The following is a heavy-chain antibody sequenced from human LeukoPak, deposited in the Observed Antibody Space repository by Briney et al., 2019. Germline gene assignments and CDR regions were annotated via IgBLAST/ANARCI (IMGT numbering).Heavy chain of an antibody. J-gene: IGHJ6*03. V-gene: IGHV1-69*16. D-gene: IGHD3/OR15-3a*01. CDR1: GGSLSDYT. CDR2: IIPMLGTA. CDR3: ARDGLLTRTGMDV. Sequence: ASVKVSCKASGGSLSDYTISWVRQAPGQGLEWMGGIIPMLGTAKYAQNFQGRVTITTDDSSSTVYMELSSLRFEDTASYFCARDGLLTRTGMDVWGKGTTVTVFS.